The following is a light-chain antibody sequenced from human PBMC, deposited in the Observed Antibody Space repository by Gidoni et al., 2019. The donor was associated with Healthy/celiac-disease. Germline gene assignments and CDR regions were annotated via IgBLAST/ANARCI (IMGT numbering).Light chain of an antibody. V-gene: IGKV1-39*01. CDR2: AAS. J-gene: IGKJ1*01. CDR3: HQSYSTPWP. CDR1: QSISSY. Sequence: DIEMTQCPSSLSASVGDRVPITCRASQSISSYLNWYQQKPGKAPKLLIYAASSLRSGVPLRFSVSGSGTDFTLTISSLRPEDFATYYCHQSYSTPWPFGQGTKVEIK.